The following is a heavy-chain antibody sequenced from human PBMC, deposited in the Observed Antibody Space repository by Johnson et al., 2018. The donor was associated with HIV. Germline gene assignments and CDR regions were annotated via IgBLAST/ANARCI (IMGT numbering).Heavy chain of an antibody. Sequence: VQLVESGGGLVQPGRSLRLSCAASGFTFDDYAMHWVRQVPGKGLEWVSGISWNSGRIGYADSVKGRFTISRDNAKNSLFLQMNSLRAEDTAVYYCAREGPAAYIWAFDIWGQGTMVTVSS. D-gene: IGHD2-2*01. CDR3: AREGPAAYIWAFDI. CDR2: ISWNSGRI. CDR1: GFTFDDYA. J-gene: IGHJ3*02. V-gene: IGHV3-9*01.